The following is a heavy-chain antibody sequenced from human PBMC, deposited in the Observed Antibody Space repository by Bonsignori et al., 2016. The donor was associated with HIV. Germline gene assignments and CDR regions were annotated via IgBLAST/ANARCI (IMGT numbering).Heavy chain of an antibody. Sequence: QGQLQESGPGLVRPSQTLSLTCSVSGDSITSGIYYWNWVRQPRRQGTGVDWASLYRWDHQVQPLLKSRVTMSEDTSTNRFSLELTSVTAADTAVYYCARSHVSARGAFDLWGQGTMVTVSS. CDR1: GDSITSGIYY. CDR2: LYRWDH. V-gene: IGHV4-61*02. D-gene: IGHD6-6*01. J-gene: IGHJ3*01. CDR3: ARSHVSARGAFDL.